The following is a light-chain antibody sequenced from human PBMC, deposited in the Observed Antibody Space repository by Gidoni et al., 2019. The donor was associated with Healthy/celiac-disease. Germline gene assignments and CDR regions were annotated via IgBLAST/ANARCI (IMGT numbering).Light chain of an antibody. CDR1: KLGDKY. J-gene: IGLJ2*01. V-gene: IGLV3-1*01. Sequence: SYELTQPPSVSVSPGQTASITCSGDKLGDKYARWYQQKPGQSPVLVIYQDSKRPSGIPERFTGSNSGNTATLTISGTQAMDEADYYCQACDSSTDVVFGGGTKLTVL. CDR2: QDS. CDR3: QACDSSTDVV.